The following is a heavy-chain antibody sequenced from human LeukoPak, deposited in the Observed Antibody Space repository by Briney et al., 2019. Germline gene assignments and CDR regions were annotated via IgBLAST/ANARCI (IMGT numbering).Heavy chain of an antibody. D-gene: IGHD3-16*01. CDR3: ARGPMIPQYFHY. Sequence: ASVKVSCKASGYTSSSYAISWVRQAPGQGLEWMGWISADNGNTNYAQKLRGRVTMTTDTSTSTAYMELRSLRSDDTALYYCARGPMIPQYFHYWGQGTLVTVSS. CDR1: GYTSSSYA. CDR2: ISADNGNT. J-gene: IGHJ1*01. V-gene: IGHV1-18*01.